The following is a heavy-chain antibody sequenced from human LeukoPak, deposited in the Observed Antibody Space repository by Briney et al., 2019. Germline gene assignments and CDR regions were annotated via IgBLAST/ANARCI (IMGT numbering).Heavy chain of an antibody. V-gene: IGHV4-38-2*01. D-gene: IGHD3-22*01. Sequence: SEILSLTCVVSAFSISSGHYWGWIRQPPGKGLEWIGTIYHSGSTYYTPSLQSRVTISVDMSKNQFSLRLSRVTVADTAVYFCARSAFSHASTGGYDYWGEGILVTVSS. CDR3: ARSAFSHASTGGYDY. CDR1: AFSISSGHY. J-gene: IGHJ4*02. CDR2: IYHSGST.